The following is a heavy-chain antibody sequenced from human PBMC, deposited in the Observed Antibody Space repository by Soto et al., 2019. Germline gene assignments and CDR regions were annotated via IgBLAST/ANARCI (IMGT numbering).Heavy chain of an antibody. J-gene: IGHJ3*02. CDR3: ARSWSCSGGSCYSNAFDI. CDR2: IYYSGST. D-gene: IGHD2-15*01. CDR1: GGSISSYY. Sequence: SETLSLTCTVSGGSISSYYWSWIRQPPGKGLEWIGYIYYSGSTNYNPSLKSRVTISVDTSKNQFSLKLSSVTAADTAVYYCARSWSCSGGSCYSNAFDIWGQGTMVTVSS. V-gene: IGHV4-59*08.